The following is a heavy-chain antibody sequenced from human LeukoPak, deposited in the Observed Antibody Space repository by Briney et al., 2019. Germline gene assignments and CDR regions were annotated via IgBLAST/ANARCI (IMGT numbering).Heavy chain of an antibody. CDR1: GFIFSSYG. V-gene: IGHV3-30*03. CDR2: ISYDGSNK. D-gene: IGHD6-6*01. J-gene: IGHJ4*02. CDR3: ARDGSSSPWDY. Sequence: GRSLRLSCAASGFIFSSYGVHWVRQAPGKGLEWVALISYDGSNKYYADSVKGRFTISRDNSKNTVYLQMNSLRAEDSAVYYCARDGSSSPWDYWGQGTLVTVSS.